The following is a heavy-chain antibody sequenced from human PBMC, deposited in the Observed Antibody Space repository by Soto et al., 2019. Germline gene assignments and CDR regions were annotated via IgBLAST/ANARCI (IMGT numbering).Heavy chain of an antibody. CDR3: AKSRHTYGYRFFDS. Sequence: GESLKISCKASGYTFSNYYIAWVRQMPGKGLEWMGIIYPGDSDITYGPSFEGQVTISADKSITTAYLQWSSLKTSDTAMYYCAKSRHTYGYRFFDSWGQGTLVTVSS. V-gene: IGHV5-51*01. CDR2: IYPGDSDI. D-gene: IGHD5-18*01. J-gene: IGHJ4*02. CDR1: GYTFSNYY.